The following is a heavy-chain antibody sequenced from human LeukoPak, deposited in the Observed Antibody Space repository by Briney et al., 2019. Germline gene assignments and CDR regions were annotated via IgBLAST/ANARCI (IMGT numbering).Heavy chain of an antibody. D-gene: IGHD3-22*01. CDR3: ARSVPHSSGYYQEGFDY. CDR2: INHSGST. V-gene: IGHV4-34*01. J-gene: IGHJ4*02. CDR1: GGSFSGYY. Sequence: SETLSLTCAVYGGSFSGYYWSWIRQPPGKGLKWIGEINHSGSTNYNPSLKSRVTISVDTSKNQFSLKLSSVTAADTAVYYCARSVPHSSGYYQEGFDYWGQGTLVTVSS.